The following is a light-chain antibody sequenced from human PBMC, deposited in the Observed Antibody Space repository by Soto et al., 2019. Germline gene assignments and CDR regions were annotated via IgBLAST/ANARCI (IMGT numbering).Light chain of an antibody. CDR2: GAS. V-gene: IGKV3-20*01. Sequence: EIVWTHSPGTLSLSALERATLSFMASQIVSSTYVAWYQQKSGQAPRLLIYGASSRATGIPDRFSGSGSGTDFTPTISRLEPEDFAVYYCHQYVSSWTFGQGTKVDIK. CDR3: HQYVSSWT. J-gene: IGKJ1*01. CDR1: QIVSSTY.